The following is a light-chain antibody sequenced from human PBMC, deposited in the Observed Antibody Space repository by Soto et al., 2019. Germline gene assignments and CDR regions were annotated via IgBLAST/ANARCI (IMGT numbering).Light chain of an antibody. CDR3: AVWDDSVNGGV. CDR1: TSNIGSNT. J-gene: IGLJ3*02. Sequence: QSVVTQPPSASGTPGQRGTISCSGSTSNIGSNTVTWFQQFPGTAPKVLIYNDNYRPSGVPDRFSGSKSGASASLAISGLRSEDEADYYCAVWDDSVNGGVFGGGTKVTVL. CDR2: NDN. V-gene: IGLV1-44*01.